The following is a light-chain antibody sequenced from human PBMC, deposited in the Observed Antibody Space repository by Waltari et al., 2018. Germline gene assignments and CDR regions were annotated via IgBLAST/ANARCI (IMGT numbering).Light chain of an antibody. CDR3: QQNSNWPLT. V-gene: IGKV3D-15*01. Sequence: EIVMTQSPATLSLSPGERATLSCRASQSVNSNLVWYQQKPGQAPMLLIYGASSRATGIPDRFSGSGSGTEFTLTISSLEPEDVAIYYCQQNSNWPLTFGGGAKVEIK. J-gene: IGKJ4*01. CDR1: QSVNSN. CDR2: GAS.